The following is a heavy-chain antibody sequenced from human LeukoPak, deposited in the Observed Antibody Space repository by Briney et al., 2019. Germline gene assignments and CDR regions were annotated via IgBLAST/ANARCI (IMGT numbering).Heavy chain of an antibody. Sequence: PGKSLRLSCVASGFTFSTSGMHWVRQAPGKGLEWVGVIWYDGSNKDYADSVKGRFTISRDNSKNTLYLQMNSLRAEDTAMYDCARVLNPRGYSGDDLSLDYWGQGTLVTVSS. CDR2: IWYDGSNK. CDR3: ARVLNPRGYSGDDLSLDY. V-gene: IGHV3-33*01. D-gene: IGHD5-12*01. J-gene: IGHJ4*02. CDR1: GFTFSTSG.